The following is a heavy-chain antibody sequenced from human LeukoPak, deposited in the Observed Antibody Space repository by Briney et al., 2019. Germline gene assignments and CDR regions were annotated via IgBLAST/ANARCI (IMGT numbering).Heavy chain of an antibody. CDR2: ISAYNGNT. J-gene: IGHJ6*02. CDR3: ARDVPSQAAIFGVGPHYYCGMDV. CDR1: GYTFTSYG. V-gene: IGHV1-18*01. Sequence: ASVKVSCKASGYTFTSYGISWVRQAPGQGLEWMGWISAYNGNTNYAQKLQGRVTMTTDTSTSTAYMELRSLRSDDTAVYYCARDVPSQAAIFGVGPHYYCGMDVWGQGTTVTVSS. D-gene: IGHD3-3*01.